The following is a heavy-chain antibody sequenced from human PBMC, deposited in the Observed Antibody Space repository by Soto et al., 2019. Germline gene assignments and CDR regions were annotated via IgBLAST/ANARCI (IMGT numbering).Heavy chain of an antibody. J-gene: IGHJ4*02. CDR3: ARTDNVGYYPY. Sequence: PWGTLSLTCAVSGGSIISNYWWAWIRQSPGEGLVWIGSIYHSGTTYYNPSLESRVIISVDTSESRFALRLTSVTAEDSAVYYCARTDNVGYYPYLGQGTLVTVSS. CDR2: IYHSGTT. V-gene: IGHV4-38-2*01. D-gene: IGHD3-3*01. CDR1: GGSIISNYW.